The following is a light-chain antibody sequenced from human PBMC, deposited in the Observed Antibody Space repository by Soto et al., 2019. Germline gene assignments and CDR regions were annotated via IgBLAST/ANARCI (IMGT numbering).Light chain of an antibody. J-gene: IGLJ1*01. V-gene: IGLV2-14*03. Sequence: QSALTQPASVSGSPGQSITISCTGTSSDVGGYNYVSWYQQQSGKAPKLMIYEVSNRPSGVSNRFSGSKSGNTASLTISGLQAEDEADCYCSSYTSSRAYVFGIGTKVTVL. CDR1: SSDVGGYNY. CDR2: EVS. CDR3: SSYTSSRAYV.